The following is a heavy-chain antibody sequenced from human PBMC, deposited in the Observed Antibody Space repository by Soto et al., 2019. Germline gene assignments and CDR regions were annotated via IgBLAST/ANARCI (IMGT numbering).Heavy chain of an antibody. D-gene: IGHD3-3*01. CDR2: ISSSSSYI. Sequence: GGSLRLSCAASGLTFSSYSMNWVRQAPGKGLEWVSSISSSSSYIYYADSVKGRFTISRDNAKNSLYLQMNSLRAEDTAVYYCARVTLEGGYYTDYWGQGTLVTVSS. CDR1: GLTFSSYS. J-gene: IGHJ4*02. V-gene: IGHV3-21*01. CDR3: ARVTLEGGYYTDY.